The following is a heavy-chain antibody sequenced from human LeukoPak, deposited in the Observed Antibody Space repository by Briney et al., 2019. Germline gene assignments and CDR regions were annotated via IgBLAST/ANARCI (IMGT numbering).Heavy chain of an antibody. Sequence: ASVKASCKASGYTFTSYYMHWVRQAPGQGLEWMGIINPSGGSTSYAQKFQGRVTMTRDTSTSTVYMELSSLRSEDTAVYYCAREGSSGWYAKVFDYWGQGTLVTVSS. CDR2: INPSGGST. CDR1: GYTFTSYY. D-gene: IGHD6-19*01. V-gene: IGHV1-46*01. J-gene: IGHJ4*02. CDR3: AREGSSGWYAKVFDY.